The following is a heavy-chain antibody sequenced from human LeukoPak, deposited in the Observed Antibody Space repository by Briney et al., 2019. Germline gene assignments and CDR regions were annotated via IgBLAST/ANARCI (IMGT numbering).Heavy chain of an antibody. V-gene: IGHV4-34*01. D-gene: IGHD3-3*01. CDR1: GGSFSGYY. CDR3: ARVEMEYYDFWSGYLDY. CDR2: INHSGST. Sequence: SETLSLTCAVYGGSFSGYYWSWIRQPPGKGPEWIGEINHSGSTNYNPSLKSRVTISVDTSKNQFSLKLSSVTAADTAVYYCARVEMEYYDFWSGYLDYWGQGTLVTVSS. J-gene: IGHJ4*02.